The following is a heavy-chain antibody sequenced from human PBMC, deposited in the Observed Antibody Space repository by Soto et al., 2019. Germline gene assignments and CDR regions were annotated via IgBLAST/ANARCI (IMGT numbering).Heavy chain of an antibody. J-gene: IGHJ6*03. D-gene: IGHD3-10*01. CDR2: INHSGST. CDR3: ARAAGGQMVRGVMAPQYYYYYMDV. Sequence: SETLSLTCAVYGGSFSGYYWSWIRQPPGKGLEWIGEINHSGSTNYNPSLKSRVTISVDTSKNQFSLKLSSVTAADTAVYYCARAAGGQMVRGVMAPQYYYYYMDVWGKGTTVTVSS. CDR1: GGSFSGYY. V-gene: IGHV4-34*01.